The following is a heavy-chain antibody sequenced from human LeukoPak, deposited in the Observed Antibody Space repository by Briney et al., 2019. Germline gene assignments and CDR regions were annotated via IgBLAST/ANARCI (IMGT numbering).Heavy chain of an antibody. J-gene: IGHJ6*03. D-gene: IGHD2-15*01. CDR2: IYPGVSDT. Sequence: GESPKISCKGSGYSFTSYWIGWVRQMPGKGLEWMGIIYPGVSDTRYSPSFQGQVTISADKSISTAYLQWSSLKASDTAMYYCARSPSGGYCSGGSCYPYYYYYYMDVWGKGTTVTVSS. CDR3: ARSPSGGYCSGGSCYPYYYYYYMDV. CDR1: GYSFTSYW. V-gene: IGHV5-51*01.